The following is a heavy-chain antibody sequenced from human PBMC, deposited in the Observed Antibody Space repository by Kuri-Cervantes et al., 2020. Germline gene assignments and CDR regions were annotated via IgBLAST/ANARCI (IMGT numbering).Heavy chain of an antibody. CDR3: ARDIGSRDYYFDY. V-gene: IGHV3-21*01. D-gene: IGHD2-21*01. J-gene: IGHJ4*02. CDR2: ISSSSSYI. CDR1: GFTFSSYS. Sequence: GGSLRLSCAASGFTFSSYSMNWVRQAPGKGLEWVSSISSSSSYIYYADSVKGRFTISRDNAKNSLYLQMNTLRPEDTAVYYCARDIGSRDYYFDYWGQGTLVTVSS.